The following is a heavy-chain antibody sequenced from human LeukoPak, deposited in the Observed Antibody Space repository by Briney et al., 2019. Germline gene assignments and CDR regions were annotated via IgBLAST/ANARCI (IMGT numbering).Heavy chain of an antibody. V-gene: IGHV4-34*01. CDR1: GGSFSDYY. CDR3: ARSGGPVHYFDY. D-gene: IGHD3-16*01. CDR2: INRSGST. J-gene: IGHJ4*02. Sequence: SETLSLTCAVYGGSFSDYYWSWIRQPPGKGLEWIGEINRSGSTNYNPSLKSRVTISVDKSKNQFSLKLSSVTAADTAVYYCARSGGPVHYFDYWGQGTLVTVSS.